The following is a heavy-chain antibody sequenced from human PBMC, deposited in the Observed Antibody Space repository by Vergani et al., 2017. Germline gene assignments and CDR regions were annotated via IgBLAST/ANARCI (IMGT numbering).Heavy chain of an antibody. CDR1: GYTFTSYG. V-gene: IGHV1-18*01. CDR3: ARGLFTWIQLPDYGMDV. D-gene: IGHD5-18*01. Sequence: QVQLVQSGAEVKKPGASVKVSCKASGYTFTSYGISWVRQAPGQGLEWMGWISAYNGNTNYAQKLQGRDTMTTDTSTSTAYMELRSLSSDDTAVYYCARGLFTWIQLPDYGMDVWGQGTTVTVSS. J-gene: IGHJ6*02. CDR2: ISAYNGNT.